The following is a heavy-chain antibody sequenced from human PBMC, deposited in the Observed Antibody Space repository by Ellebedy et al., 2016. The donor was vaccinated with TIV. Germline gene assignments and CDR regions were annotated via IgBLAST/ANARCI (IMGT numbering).Heavy chain of an antibody. D-gene: IGHD6-19*01. Sequence: PGGSLRLSCAGSGLTLSDHYMDWVRQAPGKGLEWVGFIRSKTYGGTTEYAASVKGRFSISRDESKNSLYLDMNSLKTEDTAVYYCAKDIADITPLRAGTIDIWGQGTMVTVSS. CDR3: AKDIADITPLRAGTIDI. CDR2: IRSKTYGGTT. V-gene: IGHV3-72*01. J-gene: IGHJ3*02. CDR1: GLTLSDHY.